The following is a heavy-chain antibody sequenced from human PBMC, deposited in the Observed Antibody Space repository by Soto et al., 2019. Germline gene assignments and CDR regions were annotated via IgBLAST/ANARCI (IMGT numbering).Heavy chain of an antibody. CDR1: GGTFSSYA. CDR2: IIPIFGTA. V-gene: IGHV1-69*13. Sequence: SVKVSCKASGGTFSSYAISWVRQAPGQGLEWMGGIIPIFGTANYAQKFQGRVTITADESTSTAYMELSSLRSEDTAVYYCARLTVPLDIVVLPAASYDYWGQGTLVTVSS. D-gene: IGHD2-2*01. J-gene: IGHJ4*02. CDR3: ARLTVPLDIVVLPAASYDY.